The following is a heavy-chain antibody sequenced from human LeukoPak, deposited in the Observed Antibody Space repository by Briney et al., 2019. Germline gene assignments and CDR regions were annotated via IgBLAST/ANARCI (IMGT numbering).Heavy chain of an antibody. CDR2: IGGSGGST. J-gene: IGHJ4*02. CDR1: GFTFSSYS. V-gene: IGHV3-21*01. D-gene: IGHD5-18*01. Sequence: GGSLRLSCAASGFTFSSYSMNWVRQAPGKGLEWVSTIGGSGGSTYYADSVKGRFTISRDNAKNSLYLQMNSLRAEDTAVYYCARDPENGYSYDSVDYWGQGTLVTVSS. CDR3: ARDPENGYSYDSVDY.